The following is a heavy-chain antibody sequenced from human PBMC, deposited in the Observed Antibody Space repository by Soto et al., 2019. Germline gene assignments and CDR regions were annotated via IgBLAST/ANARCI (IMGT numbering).Heavy chain of an antibody. CDR1: GYTFTSYG. Sequence: XSVKVSCKASGYTFTSYGVRLVRQAPGQGLECMGWISAYNGNTNYAQKLQGRVTMTTDTSTSTAYMELWSLRSDDTAVYYCARDKGYYDILTGYPRGHQGYFDHWGQGTLVTVSS. D-gene: IGHD3-9*01. CDR3: ARDKGYYDILTGYPRGHQGYFDH. J-gene: IGHJ4*02. V-gene: IGHV1-18*04. CDR2: ISAYNGNT.